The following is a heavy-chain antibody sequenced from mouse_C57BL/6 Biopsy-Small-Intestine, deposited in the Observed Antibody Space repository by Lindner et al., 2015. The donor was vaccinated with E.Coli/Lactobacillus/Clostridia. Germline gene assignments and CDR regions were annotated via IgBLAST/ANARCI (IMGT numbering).Heavy chain of an antibody. CDR1: AYTFTAYS. Sequence: SVKVSCKASAYTFTAYSLVWVRQGPGQGLEWMGRINPNSGGTTFAQKFQGRVAVTRDTSVSTAYMELSRLTTDDTAMYYCARVDSDGYGNYFFDRWGQGTLVTVSS. V-gene: IGHV1-18*01. CDR3: ARVDSDGYGNYFFDR. CDR2: INPNSGGT. D-gene: IGHD2-1*01. J-gene: IGHJ4*01.